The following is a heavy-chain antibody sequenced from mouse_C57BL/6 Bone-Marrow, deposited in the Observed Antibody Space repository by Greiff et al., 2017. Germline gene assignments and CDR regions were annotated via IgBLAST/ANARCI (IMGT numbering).Heavy chain of an antibody. CDR2: IDPKSGGT. D-gene: IGHD3-2*02. V-gene: IGHV1-72*01. CDR1: GYTFTSNW. CDR3: ARGDSSGPFAY. Sequence: QVQLQQPGAELVKPGASVKLSCKASGYTFTSNWMHWVKQRPGRGLEWIGRIDPKSGGTKYNEKFKSKATLTVDKSSSTAYMQLSSLTSEDSAVYYCARGDSSGPFAYWGQGTLVTVSA. J-gene: IGHJ3*01.